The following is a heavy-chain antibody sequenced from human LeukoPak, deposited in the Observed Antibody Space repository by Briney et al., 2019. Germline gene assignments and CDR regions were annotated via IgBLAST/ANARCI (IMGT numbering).Heavy chain of an antibody. CDR1: GFTFSSYS. V-gene: IGHV3-21*01. CDR2: ISSSSSYI. CDR3: ARDSAVLVVYAQGGFDY. J-gene: IGHJ4*02. D-gene: IGHD2-8*02. Sequence: GGSLRLSCAVSGFTFSSYSMNWVRQAPGKGLEWVSSISSSSSYIYYADSVKGRFTISRDNAKNSLYLQMNSLRAEDTAVYYCARDSAVLVVYAQGGFDYWGQGTLVTVSS.